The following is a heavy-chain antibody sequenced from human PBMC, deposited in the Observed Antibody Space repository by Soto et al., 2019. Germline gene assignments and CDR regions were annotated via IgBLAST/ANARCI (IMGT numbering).Heavy chain of an antibody. CDR3: TREKSLDWFDA. V-gene: IGHV6-1*01. CDR2: TYFRSKWYN. CDR1: GDSVSSNIAA. J-gene: IGHJ5*02. Sequence: SQTLPLTCSISGDSVSSNIAAWNWIRHSPSRGLEWLGRTYFRSKWYNDYALSVKGRITINPDTSKNQFSLQLNSVTPEDTAVYYCTREKSLDWFDAWGQGTLVTVSS.